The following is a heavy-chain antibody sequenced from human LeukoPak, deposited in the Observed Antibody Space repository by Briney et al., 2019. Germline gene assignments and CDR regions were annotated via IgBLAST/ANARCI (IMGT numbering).Heavy chain of an antibody. Sequence: GGSLRLSCAATGFTFSSYSMNWVRQAPGKGLEWVSSISSSSSYIYYADSVKGRFTISRDNAKNSLYLQMNSLRAEDTAVYYCATESGTYSGTCFDYWGQGNLVTVSS. J-gene: IGHJ4*02. V-gene: IGHV3-21*01. CDR3: ATESGTYSGTCFDY. CDR1: GFTFSSYS. CDR2: ISSSSSYI. D-gene: IGHD1-26*01.